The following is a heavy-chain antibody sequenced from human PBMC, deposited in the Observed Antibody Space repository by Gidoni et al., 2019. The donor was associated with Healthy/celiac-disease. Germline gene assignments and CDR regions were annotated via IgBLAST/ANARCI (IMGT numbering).Heavy chain of an antibody. CDR2: IYYSGST. J-gene: IGHJ4*02. Sequence: QVQLQESGPGLVKPAQTLSPTCAVSGGSTSSGGYSCSWSRQPPGKGLEWIGYIYYSGSTYYNPSLKSRVTISVDTSKNQFSLKLSSVTAADTAVYYCARGVYGQQLGLDYWGQGTLVTVSS. V-gene: IGHV4-30-4*07. D-gene: IGHD6-13*01. CDR1: GGSTSSGGYS. CDR3: ARGVYGQQLGLDY.